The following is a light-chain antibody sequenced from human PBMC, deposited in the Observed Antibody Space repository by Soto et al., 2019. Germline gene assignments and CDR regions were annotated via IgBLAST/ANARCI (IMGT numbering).Light chain of an antibody. J-gene: IGKJ1*01. CDR2: KAS. Sequence: DIQMTQSSSSLSASXXDRVTITCRASQSISSYLNWYQQKPGKAPXXLICKASSLESGVPSRFSGSGSGTEFTLTISSLQPDDFATYYCQQYNSYWTFGQGTKVDIK. V-gene: IGKV1-5*03. CDR3: QQYNSYWT. CDR1: QSISSY.